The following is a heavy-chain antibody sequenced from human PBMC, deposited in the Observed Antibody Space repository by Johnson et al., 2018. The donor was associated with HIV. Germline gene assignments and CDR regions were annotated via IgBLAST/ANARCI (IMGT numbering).Heavy chain of an antibody. V-gene: IGHV3-7*01. D-gene: IGHD3-9*01. J-gene: IGHJ3*02. CDR1: GFTFNSYG. CDR3: ARDRGLRDFDWLSDHDAFDI. CDR2: IKQDGSEK. Sequence: VQLVESGGGVVQPGRSLRLSCAASGFTFNSYGMHWVRQAPGKGLEWVADIKQDGSEKYYVDSVKGRFTISRENAKNSLYLQMNSLRAEDTAVFYCARDRGLRDFDWLSDHDAFDIWGQGTMVTVSS.